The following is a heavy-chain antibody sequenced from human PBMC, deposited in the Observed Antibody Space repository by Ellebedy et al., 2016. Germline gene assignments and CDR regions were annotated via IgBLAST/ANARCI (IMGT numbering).Heavy chain of an antibody. Sequence: GGSLRLSCAASGFTFSSYAMRWVRQAPGKALEWVSAISRSSTAYADAVKGRFTISIDDSKNTLYLQMTSLRAEDTAVYYCAKAKGSSCPNWYPHLWGRGTLVTVSS. D-gene: IGHD6-13*01. CDR2: ISRSST. V-gene: IGHV3-23*01. CDR1: GFTFSSYA. J-gene: IGHJ2*01. CDR3: AKAKGSSCPNWYPHL.